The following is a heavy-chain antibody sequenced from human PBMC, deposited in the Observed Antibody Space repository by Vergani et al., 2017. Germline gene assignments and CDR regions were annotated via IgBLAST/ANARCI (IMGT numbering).Heavy chain of an antibody. CDR2: VYPSGTT. CDR1: GISMQSGSFY. D-gene: IGHD3/OR15-3a*01. CDR3: ARGETRTDWFDP. V-gene: IGHV4-61*02. Sequence: QAQLQQWGAGLLKPSETLSLICSVSGISMQSGSFYWTWIRQTAERRLEWMGRVYPSGTTNYNPSLNGRVTIFVDKSKNILSLRLNSVTAADTAVYYCARGETRTDWFDPWGQGTLVTVSS. J-gene: IGHJ5*02.